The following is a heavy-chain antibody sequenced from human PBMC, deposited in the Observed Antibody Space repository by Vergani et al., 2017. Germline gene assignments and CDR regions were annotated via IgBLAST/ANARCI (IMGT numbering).Heavy chain of an antibody. J-gene: IGHJ2*01. D-gene: IGHD2-21*02. V-gene: IGHV4-59*08. CDR2: INHSGST. Sequence: VQLQESGPGLLKPSETLSLTCSVSGASISSYFWSWIRQPAGKGLEWIGEINHSGSTNYNPSLKSRVTISVDTSKNQFSLKLSSVNAADTAVYYCARVGHFVAVTGEGPSLDLWGRGTLVTVSS. CDR3: ARVGHFVAVTGEGPSLDL. CDR1: GASISSYF.